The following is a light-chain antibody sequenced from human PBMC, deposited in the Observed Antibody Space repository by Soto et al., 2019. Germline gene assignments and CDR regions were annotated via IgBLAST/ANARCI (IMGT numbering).Light chain of an antibody. CDR3: QSYDNSLSVHVV. CDR2: VNS. J-gene: IGLJ2*01. CDR1: SSNIGAGYD. Sequence: QSVLTQPPSVSGAPGQRVTISCTGTSSNIGAGYDVHWYQQVPGTSPKLLIFVNSNRPSGVPDRFSGSKSGTSASLAITGLQAEDAADYYCQSYDNSLSVHVVFAGGTKLTVL. V-gene: IGLV1-40*01.